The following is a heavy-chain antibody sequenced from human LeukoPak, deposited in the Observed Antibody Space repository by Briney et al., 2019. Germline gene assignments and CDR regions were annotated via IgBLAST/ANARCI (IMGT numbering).Heavy chain of an antibody. CDR1: GYTFTGYY. V-gene: IGHV1-2*02. Sequence: HEASVKVSCKASGYTFTGYYMHWVRQAPGQGLEWMGWINPNSGGTNYAQKFQGRVTMTRDTSISTAYMELSRLRSDDTAVYYCKLWFGEFTFDYWGQGTLVTVSS. CDR3: KLWFGEFTFDY. CDR2: INPNSGGT. D-gene: IGHD3-10*01. J-gene: IGHJ4*02.